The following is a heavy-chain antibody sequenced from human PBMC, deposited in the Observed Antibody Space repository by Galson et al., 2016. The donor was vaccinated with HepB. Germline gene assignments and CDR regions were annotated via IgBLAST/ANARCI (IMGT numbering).Heavy chain of an antibody. CDR1: GYTFTGHY. CDR2: INTNRGGV. J-gene: IGHJ4*02. V-gene: IGHV1-2*02. Sequence: SVKVSCKASGYTFTGHYVHWVRQAPGQGLEWVGWINTNRGGVMFAQKFHGRVTMTRDTSTTTVYMSLGYVRSDDTAVYYCASDPGYGGSSLDHWGQGTQVTVSS. CDR3: ASDPGYGGSSLDH. D-gene: IGHD4-23*01.